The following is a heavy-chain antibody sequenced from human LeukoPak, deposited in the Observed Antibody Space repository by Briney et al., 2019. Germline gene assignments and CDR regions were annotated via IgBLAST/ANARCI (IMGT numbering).Heavy chain of an antibody. V-gene: IGHV3-23*01. CDR2: ISGSGDTT. Sequence: PGGSLRLSCAASGFSFSNYAMSWVRQAPGKGLEWVSGISGSGDTTYYADSVKGRFTISRDHSKNTLYLQMNSLRVEDTAIYYCAKGRGSGFTYGDFDYWGQGTLVTVSS. CDR3: AKGRGSGFTYGDFDY. CDR1: GFSFSNYA. J-gene: IGHJ4*02. D-gene: IGHD5-18*01.